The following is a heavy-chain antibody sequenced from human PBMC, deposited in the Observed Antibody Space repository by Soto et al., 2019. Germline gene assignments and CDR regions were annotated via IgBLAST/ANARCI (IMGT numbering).Heavy chain of an antibody. D-gene: IGHD4-4*01. V-gene: IGHV1-69*08. CDR2: IIPIIGII. J-gene: IGHJ5*02. Sequence: QVQLVQSGAEVKKPGSSVKVSCKASGGTFSTYTITWVRQAPGQGLEWVGRIIPIIGIINYAQKFQGRVTISADXXXGXXYMELTGRRSDDTAVYYCAGDPDSHYNDSHASSYPWGQGTLVTVSS. CDR3: AGDPDSHYNDSHASSYP. CDR1: GGTFSTYT.